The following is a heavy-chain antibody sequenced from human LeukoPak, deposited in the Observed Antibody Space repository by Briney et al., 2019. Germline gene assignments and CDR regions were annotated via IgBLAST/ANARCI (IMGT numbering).Heavy chain of an antibody. Sequence: GASVKVPCKASGFTFTDYALQWVRQARGQRLEWMGWINAGNGHTRYSQNFQGRVTITRDTSASTVYMELSSLRSEDTAVYYCARGLWFATLVGYYFDYWGQGTLVTVSS. CDR1: GFTFTDYA. V-gene: IGHV1-3*01. D-gene: IGHD3-10*01. CDR2: INAGNGHT. J-gene: IGHJ4*02. CDR3: ARGLWFATLVGYYFDY.